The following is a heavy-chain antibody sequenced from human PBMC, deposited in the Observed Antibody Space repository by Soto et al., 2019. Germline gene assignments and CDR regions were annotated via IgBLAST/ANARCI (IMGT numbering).Heavy chain of an antibody. V-gene: IGHV4-34*01. CDR2: INHSGST. Sequence: SETLSLTFAVYGGSFSGYYWSWIRQPPGKGLEWIGEINHSGSTNYNPSLKSRVTISVDTSKNQFSLKLSSVTAADTAVYYCARGGEITMVRGVINNWFDPWGQGTLVTVSS. J-gene: IGHJ5*02. CDR1: GGSFSGYY. CDR3: ARGGEITMVRGVINNWFDP. D-gene: IGHD3-10*01.